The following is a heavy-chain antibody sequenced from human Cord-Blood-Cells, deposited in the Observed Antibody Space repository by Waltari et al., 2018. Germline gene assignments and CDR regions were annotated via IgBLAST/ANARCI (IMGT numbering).Heavy chain of an antibody. Sequence: EVQLVESGGGLVQPGGSLRLSCAASGFTFSSYWMHWVRQAPGKGLVWVSRINSDGSSTSYADSVKGRLTIARDNAKNTLYLQMNSLRAEDTSVYYCARYCSSTSCYRGAFDIWGQGTMVTVSS. D-gene: IGHD2-2*02. J-gene: IGHJ3*02. CDR1: GFTFSSYW. CDR2: INSDGSST. V-gene: IGHV3-74*01. CDR3: ARYCSSTSCYRGAFDI.